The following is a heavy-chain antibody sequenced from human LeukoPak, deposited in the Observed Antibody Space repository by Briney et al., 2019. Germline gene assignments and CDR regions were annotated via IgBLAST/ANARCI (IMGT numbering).Heavy chain of an antibody. CDR3: ARLVRLVRSIYYYYYYMDV. CDR1: GGSFSGYY. CDR2: INHSGST. J-gene: IGHJ6*03. Sequence: SETLSLTCAVYGGSFSGYYWSWIRQPPGKGLEWIGEINHSGSTNYNPSLKSRVTISVDTSKNQFSLKLSSVTAADTAVYYCARLVRLVRSIYYYYYYMDVWGKGTTVTISS. V-gene: IGHV4-34*01. D-gene: IGHD4-23*01.